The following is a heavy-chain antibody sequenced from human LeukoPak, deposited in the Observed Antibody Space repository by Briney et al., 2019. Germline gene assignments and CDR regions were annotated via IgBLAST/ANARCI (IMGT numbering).Heavy chain of an antibody. D-gene: IGHD2-2*01. Sequence: GASVKVSCKASGYTFTSYGISWVRQAPGQGLEWMGWISAYNGNTNYTQKVQGRVTMTTDTSTSTAYMELRSLRSDDTAVYYCARDSVGYCSSTSCWLNAFDIWSQGTMVTVSP. V-gene: IGHV1-18*01. CDR2: ISAYNGNT. J-gene: IGHJ3*02. CDR3: ARDSVGYCSSTSCWLNAFDI. CDR1: GYTFTSYG.